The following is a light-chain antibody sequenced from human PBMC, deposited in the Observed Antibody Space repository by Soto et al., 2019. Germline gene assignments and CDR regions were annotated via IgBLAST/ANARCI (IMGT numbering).Light chain of an antibody. CDR2: DVS. CDR3: QQYYSYPIT. V-gene: IGKV1-5*01. Sequence: IQMTQSPSTLSASVGYRVSITCLASQSISTWLAWYQQKPGKAPKLLIYDVSHLESGVPSRFSGSGSGTDFTLTISCLQSEDFATYYCQQYYSYPITFGQGTRLEIK. CDR1: QSISTW. J-gene: IGKJ5*01.